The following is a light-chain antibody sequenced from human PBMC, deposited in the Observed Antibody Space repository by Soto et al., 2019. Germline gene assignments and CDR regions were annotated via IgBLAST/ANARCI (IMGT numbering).Light chain of an antibody. CDR3: QQSYSTLIT. J-gene: IGKJ5*01. V-gene: IGKV1-5*01. CDR1: QSINTW. CDR2: DAS. Sequence: DIQMTQSPSTLSAAGGDRVTITCRASQSINTWLAWYQQKPGKAPELLIYDASSLEGGVPSRFSGSGSGTDFTLTISSLQPEDFATYYCQQSYSTLITFGQGTRLEI.